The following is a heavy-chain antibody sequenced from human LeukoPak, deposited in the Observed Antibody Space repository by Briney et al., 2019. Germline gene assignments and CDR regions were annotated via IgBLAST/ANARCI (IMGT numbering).Heavy chain of an antibody. J-gene: IGHJ6*02. CDR3: ASRDYGSGSYYNERYGMDV. V-gene: IGHV1-2*02. Sequence: RASVKVSCKASGYTFTGYYMHWVRQAPGQGLEWMGWINPNSGGTNYAQKFQGRVTMTRDTSISTAYMELSRLRSEDTAVYYCASRDYGSGSYYNERYGMDVWGQGTTVTVSS. CDR1: GYTFTGYY. CDR2: INPNSGGT. D-gene: IGHD3-10*01.